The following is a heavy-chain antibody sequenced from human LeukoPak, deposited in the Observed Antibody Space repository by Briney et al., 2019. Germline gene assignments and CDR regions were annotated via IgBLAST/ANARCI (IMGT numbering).Heavy chain of an antibody. CDR2: SYHSGNT. CDR1: DYSISSDYY. D-gene: IGHD1-26*01. CDR3: ASSKSGYIDS. J-gene: IGHJ4*02. Sequence: PSETLSLTCAVSDYSISSDYYWAWSRQPPGKGLEWIGCSYHSGNTCYNPSLKSRITISVDTSKNQFSLTVSSVTAADTAVYYCASSKSGYIDSWGQGTLVTVSS. V-gene: IGHV4-38-2*01.